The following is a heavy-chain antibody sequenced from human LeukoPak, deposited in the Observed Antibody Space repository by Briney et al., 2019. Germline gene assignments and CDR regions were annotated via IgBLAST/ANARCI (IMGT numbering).Heavy chain of an antibody. J-gene: IGHJ5*02. CDR3: ARSPLGFWFGELLPPPANWFDP. D-gene: IGHD3-10*01. CDR2: ISSSSSYI. V-gene: IGHV3-21*01. CDR1: GFTFSSYS. Sequence: GGSLRLSCAASGFTFSSYSINWVRQAPGKGLEWVSSISSSSSYIYYADSVKGRFTLSRDNAKNSLYLQMNSLRAEDTAVYYCARSPLGFWFGELLPPPANWFDPWGQGTLVTVSS.